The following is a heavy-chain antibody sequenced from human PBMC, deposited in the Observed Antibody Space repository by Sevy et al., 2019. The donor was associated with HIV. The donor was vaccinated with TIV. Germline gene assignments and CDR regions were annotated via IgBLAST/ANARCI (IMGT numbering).Heavy chain of an antibody. CDR1: GFTVSSNY. Sequence: GGSLRLSCAASGFTVSSNYMNWVRQAPGKGLEWVSVLFSDGSTSYADSVKGRFTISRDNSKNTLYLQMNSLRGEDTAGYYWSRARGLYGYRGQGTLVTVSS. CDR3: SRARGLYGY. D-gene: IGHD2-8*01. V-gene: IGHV3-66*01. CDR2: LFSDGST. J-gene: IGHJ4*02.